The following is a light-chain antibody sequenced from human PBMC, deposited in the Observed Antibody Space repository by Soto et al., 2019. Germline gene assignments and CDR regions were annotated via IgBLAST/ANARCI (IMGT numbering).Light chain of an antibody. V-gene: IGLV2-8*01. CDR1: SSDVGGYNY. Sequence: QSALTQPPSASGSPGQSVTISCTGTSSDVGGYNYVSWYQQHPGKAPKLMIHEVSKRPSGVPDRFSGSKSGNTASLTVSGLQAEDEADYYCSSYAGSSNVVFGGGTKLTVL. CDR3: SSYAGSSNVV. J-gene: IGLJ2*01. CDR2: EVS.